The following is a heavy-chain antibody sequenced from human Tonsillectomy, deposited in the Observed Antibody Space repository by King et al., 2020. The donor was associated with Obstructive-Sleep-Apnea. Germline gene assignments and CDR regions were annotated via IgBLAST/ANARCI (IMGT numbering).Heavy chain of an antibody. V-gene: IGHV5-51*01. CDR3: ARHPALGNNLVAFGN. Sequence: VQLVQSGPEAKKPGESLKISCKASGYKFAAYWIGWVRQKPGKGLEWMGIIYPGDSDTRYGPSFQGHVTISADKSINTAFLQWSSLTASDSGMYYCARHPALGNNLVAFGNWGQGTLVTVSS. J-gene: IGHJ4*02. D-gene: IGHD6-6*01. CDR1: GYKFAAYW. CDR2: IYPGDSDT.